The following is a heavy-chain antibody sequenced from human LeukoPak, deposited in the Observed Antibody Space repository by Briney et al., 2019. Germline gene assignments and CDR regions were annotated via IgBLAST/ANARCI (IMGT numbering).Heavy chain of an antibody. D-gene: IGHD6-19*01. J-gene: IGHJ4*02. CDR3: AKYAVETIKPLFDC. Sequence: HPGGSLRLSCAASGFTFSSYAMSWVRQAPGKGLEWVSAISGSGGSTYYADSVKGRFTISRDNSKNTLYLQMNSLRAEDTGVYYCAKYAVETIKPLFDCWGQGSLVTVSS. V-gene: IGHV3-23*01. CDR1: GFTFSSYA. CDR2: ISGSGGST.